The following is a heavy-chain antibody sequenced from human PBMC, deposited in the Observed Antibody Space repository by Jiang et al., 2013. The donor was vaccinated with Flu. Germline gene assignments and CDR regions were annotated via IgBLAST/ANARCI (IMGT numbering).Heavy chain of an antibody. D-gene: IGHD3-22*01. CDR1: GDSVSSNSAA. CDR3: AIDYYDSSGYFFTNGGFDP. V-gene: IGHV6-1*01. Sequence: SQTLSLTCAISGDSVSSNSAAWNWIRQSPSRGLEWLGRTYYRSKWYNDYAVSVKSRITINPDTSKNQFSLQLNSVTPEDTAVYYCAIDYYDSSGYFFTNGGFDPWGQGTLVTVSS. J-gene: IGHJ5*02. CDR2: TYYRSKWYN.